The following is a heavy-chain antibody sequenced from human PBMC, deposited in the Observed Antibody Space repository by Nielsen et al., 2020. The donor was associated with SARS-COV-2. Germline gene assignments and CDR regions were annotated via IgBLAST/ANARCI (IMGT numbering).Heavy chain of an antibody. CDR2: IYYSGST. V-gene: IGHV4-59*01. Sequence: SETLPLTCTVSGGSISSYYWSWIRQPPGKGLEWIGYIYYSGSTNYNPSLKSRVTISVDTSKNQFSLKLSSVTAADTAVYYCARDKGYSYGSFDYWGQGTLVTVSS. CDR1: GGSISSYY. J-gene: IGHJ4*02. CDR3: ARDKGYSYGSFDY. D-gene: IGHD5-18*01.